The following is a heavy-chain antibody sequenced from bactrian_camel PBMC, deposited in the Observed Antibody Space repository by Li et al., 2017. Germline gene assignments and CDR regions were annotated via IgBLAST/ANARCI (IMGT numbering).Heavy chain of an antibody. CDR3: AADGPYPQICNVESSLSAYIY. Sequence: HVQLVESGGGSVQAGGSLRLSCAASGNTASSNCMAWFRQVPGKEREGVAAIDSDGITNYADSVKGRFTISQDNAKNTLLLQMNSLKPEDTAMYYCAADGPYPQICNVESSLSAYIYWGQGTQVTVS. J-gene: IGHJ4*01. CDR2: IDSDGIT. CDR1: GNTASSNC. V-gene: IGHV3S53*01.